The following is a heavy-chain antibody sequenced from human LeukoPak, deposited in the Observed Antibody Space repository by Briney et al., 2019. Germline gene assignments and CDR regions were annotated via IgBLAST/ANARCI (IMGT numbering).Heavy chain of an antibody. D-gene: IGHD6-6*01. CDR3: ARDPGAYSSSPIDY. Sequence: PGGSLRLSCAASGFTFSSYEMNWVRQAPGKGLEWVSYISSSGSTIYYADSVKGRFTISRDNAKNSLYLQVNSLRAEDTAVYYCARDPGAYSSSPIDYWGQGTLVTVSS. CDR1: GFTFSSYE. J-gene: IGHJ4*02. CDR2: ISSSGSTI. V-gene: IGHV3-48*03.